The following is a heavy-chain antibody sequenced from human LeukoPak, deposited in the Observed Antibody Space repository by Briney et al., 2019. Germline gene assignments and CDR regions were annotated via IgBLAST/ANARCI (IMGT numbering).Heavy chain of an antibody. CDR3: ARGWSAVAGDYFDY. D-gene: IGHD6-19*01. Sequence: GSLRLSCAASGFTVSSNCMSWIRQPPGKGLEGIGEINHSGSTNYNPSLKSRVTISVDTSKNQFSLKLSSVTAADTAVYYCARGWSAVAGDYFDYWGQGTLVTVSS. CDR2: INHSGST. V-gene: IGHV4-34*01. J-gene: IGHJ4*02. CDR1: GFTVSSNC.